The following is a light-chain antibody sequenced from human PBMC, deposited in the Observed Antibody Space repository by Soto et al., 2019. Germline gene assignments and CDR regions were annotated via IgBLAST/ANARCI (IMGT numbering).Light chain of an antibody. CDR3: SSYTSSSPYV. Sequence: QSALTQPASVSGSPGQSITISCTGTSSDVGGYNYVSWYQQYPGKAPKLMIYDVSNRPSGVSNRFSGSKSGNTAYLTISGLQAEDEADYYCSSYTSSSPYVFGTGTKVTVL. J-gene: IGLJ1*01. V-gene: IGLV2-14*01. CDR1: SSDVGGYNY. CDR2: DVS.